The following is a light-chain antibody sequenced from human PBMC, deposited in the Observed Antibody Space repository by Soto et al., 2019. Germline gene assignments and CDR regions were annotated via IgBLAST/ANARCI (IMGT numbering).Light chain of an antibody. CDR3: QSYDSSLNIYV. J-gene: IGLJ1*01. CDR2: GNN. Sequence: QSALTQPPSVSGAPGQRVTISCTGSSSNVGSRFHVHWYQQLPGTAPKLLIFGNNNRPSGVPDRFSGSKSGTSASLANTGLQAEDEADYYCQSYDSSLNIYVFGTGTKVTVL. CDR1: SSNVGSRFH. V-gene: IGLV1-40*01.